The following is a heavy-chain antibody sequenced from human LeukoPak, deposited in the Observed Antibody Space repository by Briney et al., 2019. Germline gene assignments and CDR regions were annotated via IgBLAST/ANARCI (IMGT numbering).Heavy chain of an antibody. CDR2: IYPGDSDT. Sequence: GESLKISCKGPGYSFTSYWIGWVRQMPGKGLEWMGIIYPGDSDTRYSPSFQGQVTISADKSISTAYLQWSSLKASDTAMYYCARHSWLEYYSYYMDVWGKGTTVTVSS. D-gene: IGHD6-19*01. CDR3: ARHSWLEYYSYYMDV. CDR1: GYSFTSYW. J-gene: IGHJ6*03. V-gene: IGHV5-51*01.